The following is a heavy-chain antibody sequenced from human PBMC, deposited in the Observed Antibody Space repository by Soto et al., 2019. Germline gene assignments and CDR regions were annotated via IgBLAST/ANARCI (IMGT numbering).Heavy chain of an antibody. Sequence: QVQLQESGPGLVKPSQTLSLTCTVSCGSISSGGYYWSWIRQHPGKGREWIGYIYYSGSTYYNPSLKSRVTISVDTSKNQFSQKLSSVTAAETAVYYCARDECSGGSCPNWYFDLWGRGTLVTVSS. CDR1: CGSISSGGYY. CDR3: ARDECSGGSCPNWYFDL. CDR2: IYYSGST. J-gene: IGHJ2*01. V-gene: IGHV4-31*03. D-gene: IGHD2-15*01.